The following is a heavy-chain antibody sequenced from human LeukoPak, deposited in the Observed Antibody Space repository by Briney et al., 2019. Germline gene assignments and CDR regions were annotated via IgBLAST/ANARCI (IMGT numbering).Heavy chain of an antibody. CDR2: IYHSGST. Sequence: SETLSLTFAGSGYPISSGYYWGWIRQPPGKGLEWIGSIYHSGSTYYNPSLKSRVTISVDTSKNQSSLKLSSVTAADTAVYYCVAAVTMDNWFDPWGQGTLVTVSS. CDR1: GYPISSGYY. D-gene: IGHD4-17*01. J-gene: IGHJ5*02. V-gene: IGHV4-38-2*01. CDR3: VAAVTMDNWFDP.